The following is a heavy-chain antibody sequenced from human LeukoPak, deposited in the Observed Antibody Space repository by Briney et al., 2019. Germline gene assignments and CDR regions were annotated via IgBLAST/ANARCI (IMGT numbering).Heavy chain of an antibody. CDR2: INSDGSST. Sequence: GGSLRLSCAASGFTFSSYWMHWVRQAPGKRLVWASRINSDGSSTSYADSVKGRFTISRDNAKNTLYLQMNSLRAEDTAVYYCASPLGATNSFADYWGQGTLVTVSS. CDR1: GFTFSSYW. V-gene: IGHV3-74*01. CDR3: ASPLGATNSFADY. D-gene: IGHD1-26*01. J-gene: IGHJ4*02.